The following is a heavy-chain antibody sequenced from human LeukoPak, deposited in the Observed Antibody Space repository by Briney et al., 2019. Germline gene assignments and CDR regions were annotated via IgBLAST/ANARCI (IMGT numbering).Heavy chain of an antibody. D-gene: IGHD6-19*01. Sequence: PSETLSLTCTVSGGSISSSSYYWVWIRQPPGKGLEWIGSIYYSGSTYYNPSLKSRVTISVDTSKNQFSLKLSSVTAADTAVYYCARQQYSSGWYPVLEYFDYWGQGTLVTVSS. CDR2: IYYSGST. J-gene: IGHJ4*02. CDR3: ARQQYSSGWYPVLEYFDY. V-gene: IGHV4-39*01. CDR1: GGSISSSSYY.